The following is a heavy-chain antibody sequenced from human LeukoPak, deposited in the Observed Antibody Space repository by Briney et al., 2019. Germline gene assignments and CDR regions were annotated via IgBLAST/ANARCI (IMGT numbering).Heavy chain of an antibody. D-gene: IGHD6-13*01. Sequence: SETLSLTCTVSGGSISSVNYYWGWIRQPPGKGLEWIGSIYYSGTTYYNPSLKSRVTISVDTSKNQFSLKLRSVTAADTAVYYCARKEGGQLVNTRRWFDPWGQGTLVTVSS. CDR3: ARKEGGQLVNTRRWFDP. J-gene: IGHJ5*02. V-gene: IGHV4-39*07. CDR1: GGSISSVNYY. CDR2: IYYSGTT.